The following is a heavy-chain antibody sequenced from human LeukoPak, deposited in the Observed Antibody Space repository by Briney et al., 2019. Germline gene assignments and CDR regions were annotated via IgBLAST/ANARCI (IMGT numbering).Heavy chain of an antibody. Sequence: GASVKVSCKASGYTFTGYYMHWVRQAPGQGLEGMGWINPNSGGTNYAQKFQGRVTMTRDTSISTAYMELRSLRSDDTAVYYCARDSMIVAQNAFDIWGQGTMVTVSS. J-gene: IGHJ3*02. CDR3: ARDSMIVAQNAFDI. V-gene: IGHV1-2*02. CDR1: GYTFTGYY. D-gene: IGHD3-22*01. CDR2: INPNSGGT.